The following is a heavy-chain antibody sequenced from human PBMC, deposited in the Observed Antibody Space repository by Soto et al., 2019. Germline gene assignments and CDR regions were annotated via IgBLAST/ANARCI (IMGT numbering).Heavy chain of an antibody. CDR2: IWYDGSNK. D-gene: IGHD2-15*01. CDR1: GFTFSSYG. CDR3: ARDLSLVVAAMYYFDY. Sequence: GESLKISCAASGFTFSSYGMHWVRQAPGKGLEWVAVIWYDGSNKYYADSVKGRFTISRDNSKNTLYLQMNSLRAEDTAVYYCARDLSLVVAAMYYFDYWGQGTLVTVSS. V-gene: IGHV3-33*01. J-gene: IGHJ4*02.